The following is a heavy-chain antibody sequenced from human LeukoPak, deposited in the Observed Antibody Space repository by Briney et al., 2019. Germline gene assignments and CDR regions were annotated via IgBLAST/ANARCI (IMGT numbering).Heavy chain of an antibody. V-gene: IGHV3-48*03. D-gene: IGHD4-23*01. J-gene: IGHJ3*02. CDR3: ARDTLEYSNSPDALDI. CDR2: IGSSGSTV. CDR1: GFTFSAYE. Sequence: GGSLRLSCAASGFTFSAYEMDWVRQAPGKGLEWVSYIGSSGSTVYYADSVKGRFTISRDNAKNSLYMQMESLRDEDTAIYYCARDTLEYSNSPDALDIWGQGTMVTVSS.